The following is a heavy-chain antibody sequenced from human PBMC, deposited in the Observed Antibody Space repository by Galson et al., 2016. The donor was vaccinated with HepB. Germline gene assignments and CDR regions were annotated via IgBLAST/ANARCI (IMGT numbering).Heavy chain of an antibody. CDR1: GFTFNHYA. J-gene: IGHJ4*02. Sequence: SLRLSCAASGFTFNHYAMHWVRQAPGKGLEYVSTVSSDGVDTYYADSVKGRFTISRDNSKNTLYLQMSSMRLEDTALYYFVKDRGCPSCRNDYWGQGALVTVSS. V-gene: IGHV3-64D*06. CDR2: VSSDGVDT. CDR3: VKDRGCPSCRNDY. D-gene: IGHD2-2*01.